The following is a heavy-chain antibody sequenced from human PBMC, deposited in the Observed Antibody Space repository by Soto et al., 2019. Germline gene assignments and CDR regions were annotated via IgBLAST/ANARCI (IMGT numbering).Heavy chain of an antibody. Sequence: GGSLRLSCAASGFTFSSYGIHWVRQAPGKGLEWVAFISFDGSNKYYADSVKGRFTISRDNSNNTLYLQMNSLRAEDTAVYYCARDLEKSGGFDIWGQGTVVTVSS. V-gene: IGHV3-30*03. CDR1: GFTFSSYG. CDR2: ISFDGSNK. J-gene: IGHJ3*02. CDR3: ARDLEKSGGFDI. D-gene: IGHD2-15*01.